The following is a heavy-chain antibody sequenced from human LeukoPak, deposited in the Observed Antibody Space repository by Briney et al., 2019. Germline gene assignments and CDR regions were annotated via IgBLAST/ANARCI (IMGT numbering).Heavy chain of an antibody. CDR3: AKLSNWGHYFDY. D-gene: IGHD7-27*01. J-gene: IGHJ4*02. CDR2: ISWNSGSI. V-gene: IGHV3-9*03. Sequence: GRSLRLSCAASGFTFDDYAMHWVRHAPGKGLEWVSGISWNSGSIGYADSVKGRFTISRDNAKNSLYLQMNSLRAEDMALYYCAKLSNWGHYFDYWGQGTLVTVSS. CDR1: GFTFDDYA.